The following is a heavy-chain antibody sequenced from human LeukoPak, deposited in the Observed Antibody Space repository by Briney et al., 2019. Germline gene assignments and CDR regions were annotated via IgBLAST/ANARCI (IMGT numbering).Heavy chain of an antibody. V-gene: IGHV1-2*02. CDR2: INPNSGGT. J-gene: IGHJ5*02. CDR1: GYTFTGYY. CDR3: ARAPPYSTNWFDP. Sequence: ASVTVSCKASGYTFTGYYMHWVRQAPGQGLEWMGWINPNSGGTNYAQKFQGRVTMARDTSISTAYLQWSSLKASDTAMYYCARAPPYSTNWFDPWGQGTLVTVSS. D-gene: IGHD6-13*01.